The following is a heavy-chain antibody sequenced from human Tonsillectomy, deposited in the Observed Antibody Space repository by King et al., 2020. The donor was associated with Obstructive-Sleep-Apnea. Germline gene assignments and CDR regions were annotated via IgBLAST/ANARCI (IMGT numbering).Heavy chain of an antibody. CDR1: GFRFGDYT. CDR2: ISWDGGSP. D-gene: IGHD3-10*01. CDR3: AKDGTSVYASGSYCDS. Sequence: VQLVESGGVVVQPGRSLRLSCAASGFRFGDYTMHWARQAPGKGLEWVSLISWDGGSPFYADSVKGRFTISRDNSKNSLYLQMNSLRTEDTALYFCAKDGTSVYASGSYCDSWGQGTLVTVSS. J-gene: IGHJ4*02. V-gene: IGHV3-43*01.